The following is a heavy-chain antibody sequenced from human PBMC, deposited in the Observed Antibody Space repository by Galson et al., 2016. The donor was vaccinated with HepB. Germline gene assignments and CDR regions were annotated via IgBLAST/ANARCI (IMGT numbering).Heavy chain of an antibody. J-gene: IGHJ4*02. Sequence: SLRLSCAASGFTFRSYGMHWVRQAPGKGLEWAAVIWNNGSNKYYVDSVKGRFTISRDNSKNTLYLQMDSLRAEDTAVYYCATDSSAWYDDYWGQGTLVTVSS. CDR1: GFTFRSYG. CDR3: ATDSSAWYDDY. V-gene: IGHV3-33*01. D-gene: IGHD6-19*01. CDR2: IWNNGSNK.